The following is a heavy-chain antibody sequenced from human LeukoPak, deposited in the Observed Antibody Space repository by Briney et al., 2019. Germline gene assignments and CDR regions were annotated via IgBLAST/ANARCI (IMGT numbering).Heavy chain of an antibody. J-gene: IGHJ6*03. Sequence: PGGSLRLSCAASGFTFSSYAMSWVRQAPGKGLEWVSGISGSGGSTYYADSVKGRFTISRDNSRNTLYLQMNSPRAEDTAVYYCARGFLWWNPHYDYMDVWGKGTTVTVSS. CDR1: GFTFSSYA. D-gene: IGHD3-16*01. V-gene: IGHV3-23*01. CDR3: ARGFLWWNPHYDYMDV. CDR2: ISGSGGST.